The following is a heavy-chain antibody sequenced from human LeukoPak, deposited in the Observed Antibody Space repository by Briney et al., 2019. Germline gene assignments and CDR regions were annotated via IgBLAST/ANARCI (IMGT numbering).Heavy chain of an antibody. CDR3: ARDAGRWDYGSLDY. J-gene: IGHJ4*02. CDR2: ISYDGSNK. CDR1: GFTFSSYG. V-gene: IGHV3-33*05. D-gene: IGHD4-17*01. Sequence: PGGSLRLSCAASGFTFSSYGMHWVRQAPGKGLEWVAVISYDGSNKYYADSVKGRFTISRDNSKNTLYLQMNSLRVEDTAVYYCARDAGRWDYGSLDYWGQGTLVTVSS.